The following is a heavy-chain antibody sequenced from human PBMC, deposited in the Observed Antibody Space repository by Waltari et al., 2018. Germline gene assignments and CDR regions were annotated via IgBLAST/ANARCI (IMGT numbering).Heavy chain of an antibody. CDR3: ARGPGTPNDY. CDR2: INHSGST. Sequence: QGLLQWWGAGLMKPSGSRPLTCAAYRGSTRASYQSWFRQPPGEGLERIGEINHSGSTNYNPSLKSRVTISVDTSKNQFSLKLSSVTAAGTAVYYCARGPGTPNDYWGQGTLVTVAS. J-gene: IGHJ4*02. CDR1: RGSTRASY. V-gene: IGHV4-34*01.